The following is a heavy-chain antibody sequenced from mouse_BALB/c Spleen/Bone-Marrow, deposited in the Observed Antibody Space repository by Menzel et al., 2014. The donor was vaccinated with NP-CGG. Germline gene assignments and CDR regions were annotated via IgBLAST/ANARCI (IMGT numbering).Heavy chain of an antibody. J-gene: IGHJ3*01. CDR3: ARPPIYYDYAWFAY. CDR1: GFDFSRYW. V-gene: IGHV4-1*02. Sequence: EVHLVESGGGLVQPGGSLKLSCAASGFDFSRYWMSWVRQAPGKGLEWIGEINPGSSTINYTPSLKDKFIISRDNAKNTLYLQMSKVRSEDTALYYCARPPIYYDYAWFAYWGQGTLVTVSA. D-gene: IGHD2-4*01. CDR2: INPGSSTI.